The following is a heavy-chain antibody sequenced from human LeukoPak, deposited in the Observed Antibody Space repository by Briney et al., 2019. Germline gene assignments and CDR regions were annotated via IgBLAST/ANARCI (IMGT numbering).Heavy chain of an antibody. CDR2: IYYSGST. CDR1: GGSISSSSYY. D-gene: IGHD1-1*01. V-gene: IGHV4-39*07. CDR3: ARDATRPFDY. J-gene: IGHJ4*02. Sequence: SETLSLTCTVSGGSISSSSYYWGWIRQPPGKGLEWIGSIYYSGSTYYNPSLKSRVTISVDTSKNQFSLKLSSVTAADTALYYCARDATRPFDYWGQGILVTVSS.